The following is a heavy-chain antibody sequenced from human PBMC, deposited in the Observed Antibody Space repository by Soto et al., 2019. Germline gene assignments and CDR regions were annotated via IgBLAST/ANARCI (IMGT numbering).Heavy chain of an antibody. V-gene: IGHV4-39*01. J-gene: IGHJ4*02. Sequence: KTSETLSLTCSVSGDSMRGYHFYWGWIRQAPGKGLEWIGSAYFSGGNTYYSPSLKSRVSISVDTSKNEFSLRLTSLTAADTAVYFCAYGSSSAWIDYWGQGTLVT. CDR3: AYGSSSAWIDY. CDR2: AYFSGGNT. CDR1: GDSMRGYHFY. D-gene: IGHD6-25*01.